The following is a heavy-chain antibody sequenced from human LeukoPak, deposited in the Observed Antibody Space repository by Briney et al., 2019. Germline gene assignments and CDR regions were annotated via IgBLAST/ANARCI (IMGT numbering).Heavy chain of an antibody. Sequence: LETLSLTCAVYGGSFSGYYWSWIRQPPGKGLEWIGEINHSGSTNYNPSLKSRVTISVDTSKNQFSLKLSSVTAADTAVYYCARGGGSFDYWGQGTLVTVSS. J-gene: IGHJ4*02. D-gene: IGHD3-16*01. CDR3: ARGGGSFDY. V-gene: IGHV4-34*01. CDR1: GGSFSGYY. CDR2: INHSGST.